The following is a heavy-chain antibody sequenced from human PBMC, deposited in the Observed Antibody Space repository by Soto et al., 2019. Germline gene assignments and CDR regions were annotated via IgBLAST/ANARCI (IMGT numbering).Heavy chain of an antibody. CDR2: INSDGSST. J-gene: IGHJ6*04. CDR1: GFTFSSYW. Sequence: GGSLRLSCAASGFTFSSYWMHWVRQAPGKRLVWVSRINSDGSSTSYADSVKGRFTISRDNAKNTLYLQMNSLRAEDTAVYYCARRPYEGSESTGFVWGKGTTVTVSS. D-gene: IGHD3-10*01. V-gene: IGHV3-74*01. CDR3: ARRPYEGSESTGFV.